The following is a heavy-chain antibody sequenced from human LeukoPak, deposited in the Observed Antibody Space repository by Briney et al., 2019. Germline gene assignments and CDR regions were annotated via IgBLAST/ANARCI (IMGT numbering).Heavy chain of an antibody. Sequence: SVKVSCKASGGTFSSYAISWVRQAPGQGLEWMGRIIPILGIANYAQKFQGRVTITADKSTSTAYMELSSLRSEDTAVYYCASTSVGFSSGYYFGGHTPFDYWGQGTLVTVSS. CDR2: IIPILGIA. D-gene: IGHD3-22*01. CDR3: ASTSVGFSSGYYFGGHTPFDY. CDR1: GGTFSSYA. J-gene: IGHJ4*02. V-gene: IGHV1-69*10.